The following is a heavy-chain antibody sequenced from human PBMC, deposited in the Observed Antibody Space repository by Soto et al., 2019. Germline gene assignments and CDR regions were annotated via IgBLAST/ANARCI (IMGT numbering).Heavy chain of an antibody. CDR3: ARAPRYSNFRGDWFVP. J-gene: IGHJ5*02. CDR2: IYYSGST. V-gene: IGHV4-30-4*01. D-gene: IGHD4-4*01. CDR1: GGSISSGDYY. Sequence: QVQLQESGPGLVKPSQTLSLTCTVSGGSISSGDYYWSWIRQPPGKGLEWIGYIYYSGSTYYNPSLKSRVTISVDTSKNQFSLKLSSVTAADTAVYYCARAPRYSNFRGDWFVPWGQGTLVTVSS.